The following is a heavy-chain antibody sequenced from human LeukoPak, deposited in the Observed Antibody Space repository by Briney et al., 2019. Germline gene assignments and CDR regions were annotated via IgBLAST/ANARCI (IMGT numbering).Heavy chain of an antibody. V-gene: IGHV4-39*07. CDR1: GGSISSSSYY. CDR2: VSYSGST. J-gene: IGHJ4*02. D-gene: IGHD1-26*01. Sequence: RTSETLSLTCTVSGGSISSSSYYWGWIRQPPGKGLEWIGSVSYSGSTYYNPSLKSRVTISLDTSKNQFSLKLTSMTAADTAVYFCARDNVVDATSGIDYWGQGTLVTVSS. CDR3: ARDNVVDATSGIDY.